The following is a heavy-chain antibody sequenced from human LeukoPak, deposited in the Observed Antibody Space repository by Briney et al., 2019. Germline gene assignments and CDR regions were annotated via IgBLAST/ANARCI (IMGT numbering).Heavy chain of an antibody. V-gene: IGHV1-18*01. CDR3: ARVKYSSSWDYYYYYMDV. CDR1: GYTFTSYG. D-gene: IGHD6-13*01. Sequence: GASVKVSCKASGYTFTSYGISWVRQAPGQGLEWMGWISAYKGNTNYAQKLQGRVTMTTDASTSTAYMELRSLRSDDTAVYYCARVKYSSSWDYYYYYMDVWGKGTTVTVSS. J-gene: IGHJ6*03. CDR2: ISAYKGNT.